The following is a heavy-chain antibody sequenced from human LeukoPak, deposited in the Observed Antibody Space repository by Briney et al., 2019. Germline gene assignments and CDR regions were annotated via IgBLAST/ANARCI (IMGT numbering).Heavy chain of an antibody. CDR1: GFTVSSNY. CDR3: ARVVNYYDSSGYRNWFDP. CDR2: IYSGGST. J-gene: IGHJ5*02. D-gene: IGHD3-22*01. Sequence: GGSLRLSCAASGFTVSSNYMSWVRQAPGKGLEWVSVIYSGGSTYYADSVKGRFTISRDNSKNTLYLQMNSLRAGGTAVYYCARVVNYYDSSGYRNWFDPWGQGTLVTVSS. V-gene: IGHV3-53*01.